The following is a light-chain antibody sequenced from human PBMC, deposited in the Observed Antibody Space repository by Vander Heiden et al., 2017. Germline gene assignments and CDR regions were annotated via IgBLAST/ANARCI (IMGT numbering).Light chain of an antibody. CDR3: V. J-gene: IGLJ1*01. CDR2: DDS. V-gene: IGLV3-21*03. CDR1: NIENKS. Sequence: SYVLTQPPSVSVAPGKTARITCGGNNIENKSAHWYQQKPGQAPVLVVYDDSDRPSWIPGRFSGSNSGNTATLTISRVEAGDSSSDHYVFGTGTKVTVL.